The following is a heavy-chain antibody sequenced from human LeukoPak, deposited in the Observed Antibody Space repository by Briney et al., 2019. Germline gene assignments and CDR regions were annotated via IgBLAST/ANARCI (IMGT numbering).Heavy chain of an antibody. V-gene: IGHV3-7*01. J-gene: IGHJ4*02. CDR1: GFTFSNYW. CDR2: IKQDESEK. CDR3: ARDKIVGASRFDY. D-gene: IGHD1-26*01. Sequence: GGSLRLSCAVSGFTFSNYWMSWVRQAPGKGLEWVAHIKQDESEKYYVDSVKGRFTISRDNAKNSLYLQMNSLRAEDTAIYYCARDKIVGASRFDYWGQGTLVTVSS.